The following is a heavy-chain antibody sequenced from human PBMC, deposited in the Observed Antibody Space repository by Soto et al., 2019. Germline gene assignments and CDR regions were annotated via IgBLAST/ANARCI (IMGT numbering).Heavy chain of an antibody. CDR2: VDEDGNER. V-gene: IGHV3-7*05. D-gene: IGHD2-21*02. CDR3: ARAPQVTTFHYGMDV. Sequence: VQLVESGGGLVQPGGSLRLSCRASGFAFSSYWMNWVRQAPGKGLEWVASVDEDGNERYYVDSVKGRFTISRDNAMNSLYLQMYSLRAEDTAIYYCARAPQVTTFHYGMDVSDQGTTVTVSS. CDR1: GFAFSSYW. J-gene: IGHJ6*02.